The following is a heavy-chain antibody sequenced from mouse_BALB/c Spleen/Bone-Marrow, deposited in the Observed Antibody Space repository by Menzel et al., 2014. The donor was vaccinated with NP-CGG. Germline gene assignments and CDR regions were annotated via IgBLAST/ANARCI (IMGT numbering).Heavy chain of an antibody. D-gene: IGHD1-1*01. CDR3: ARDNYGSRVFDY. Sequence: VQLQQSGPGLVAPSQSLSITRTVSGFSLTSYGVHWVRQPPGKGLEWLGVIWAGGSTNYNSALMSRLSISKDNSKSQVFLKMNSLQTDDTAMYYCARDNYGSRVFDYWGQGATLTVSS. CDR1: GFSLTSYG. CDR2: IWAGGST. J-gene: IGHJ2*01. V-gene: IGHV2-9*02.